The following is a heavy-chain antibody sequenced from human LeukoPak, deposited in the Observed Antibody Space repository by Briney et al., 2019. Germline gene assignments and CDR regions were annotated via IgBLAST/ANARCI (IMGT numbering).Heavy chain of an antibody. Sequence: PSETLSLTCTVSGGSISSYYWSWIRQPPGKGLEWIGYIYYSGSTNYNPSLKSQVTISVDTSKNQFSLKLSSVTAADTAVYYCARYVWGSYPTFEDYWGQGTLVTVSS. CDR3: ARYVWGSYPTFEDY. V-gene: IGHV4-59*01. J-gene: IGHJ4*02. D-gene: IGHD3-16*02. CDR1: GGSISSYY. CDR2: IYYSGST.